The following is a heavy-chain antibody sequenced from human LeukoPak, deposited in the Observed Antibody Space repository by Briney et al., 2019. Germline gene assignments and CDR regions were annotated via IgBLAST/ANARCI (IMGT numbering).Heavy chain of an antibody. J-gene: IGHJ4*02. CDR1: GFTFCSYA. V-gene: IGHV3-23*01. D-gene: IGHD6-13*01. Sequence: GGSLRLSCAPSGFTFCSYAVSWVGQAPGQGLEWVSAISASGGSTYYADSVKGRFTISRDNSRNTLYLQMNSLRAEDTAVYYCAKDAAGPEYWGQGTLVTVSS. CDR3: AKDAAGPEY. CDR2: ISASGGST.